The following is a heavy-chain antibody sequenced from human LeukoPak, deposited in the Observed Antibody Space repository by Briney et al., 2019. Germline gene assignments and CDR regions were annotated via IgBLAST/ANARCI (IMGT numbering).Heavy chain of an antibody. D-gene: IGHD3-22*01. J-gene: IGHJ4*02. CDR2: VNCDNGNT. CDR1: GYTFTSFD. Sequence: ASVKVSCKTSGYTFTSFDINWVRHTPAHGPEWMGWVNCDNGNTRYARKFQGRVAITRDTSASTAYMELSSLRSEDTAVYYCASHDYDRPLWGQGTLVTVSS. V-gene: IGHV1-8*03. CDR3: ASHDYDRPL.